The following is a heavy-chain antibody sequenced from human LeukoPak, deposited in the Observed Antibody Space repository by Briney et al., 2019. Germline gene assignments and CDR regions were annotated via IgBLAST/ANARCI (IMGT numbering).Heavy chain of an antibody. CDR2: ISTSGDTI. D-gene: IGHD1-26*01. V-gene: IGHV3-48*03. CDR3: ARDMGGYFDL. CDR1: GFTFSSDE. J-gene: IGHJ2*01. Sequence: GGPLRLSCVASGFTFSSDEMNWVRQAPGKGLEWVSYISTSGDTIYYADSVKGRFTISRDNAKNSLYLQMNSLRAEDTAAYYCARDMGGYFDLWGRGTMVTVSS.